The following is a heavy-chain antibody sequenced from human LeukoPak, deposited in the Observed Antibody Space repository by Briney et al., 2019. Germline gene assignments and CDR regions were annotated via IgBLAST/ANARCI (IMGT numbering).Heavy chain of an antibody. D-gene: IGHD3-9*01. J-gene: IGHJ6*02. V-gene: IGHV3-21*01. CDR3: ARDGHGDGFLTGYSYFGMDV. CDR2: ITISSNFI. Sequence: GESLRLSCAASGFSLSSYSMNWVRQAPGKGLEWVSFITISSNFIYYADSVKGRFTISRDNAKSSLFLQMNSLRAEDTAVYFCARDGHGDGFLTGYSYFGMDVWGQGTTVTVSS. CDR1: GFSLSSYS.